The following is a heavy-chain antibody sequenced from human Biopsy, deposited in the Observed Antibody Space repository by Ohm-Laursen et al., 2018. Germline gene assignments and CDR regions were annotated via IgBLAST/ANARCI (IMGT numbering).Heavy chain of an antibody. J-gene: IGHJ3*02. CDR1: GGPFSSYY. Sequence: SESLSLTCPVSGGPFSSYYWNWIRQPAGKGLEWIGRIYTSGSPNYNLSLESRVTMSVDTSKNQFSQNLRSVTAADTAVYYCARGTGRYYVYGAFDIWGQGTVVTVSS. V-gene: IGHV4-4*07. CDR2: IYTSGSP. D-gene: IGHD1-26*01. CDR3: ARGTGRYYVYGAFDI.